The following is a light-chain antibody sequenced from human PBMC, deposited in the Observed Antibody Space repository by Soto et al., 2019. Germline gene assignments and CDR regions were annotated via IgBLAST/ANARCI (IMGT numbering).Light chain of an antibody. Sequence: EIVMTQSPATLSVSPGERATLSCRASQSVRSNLAWYQQKPGQPPRLLIYDSSTRATGIPDRFSGSGSGTDFTLTISRLEPEDFAVYYCQQYGSSAWTFGQGTKVDIK. CDR2: DSS. V-gene: IGKV3-20*01. CDR1: QSVRSN. J-gene: IGKJ1*01. CDR3: QQYGSSAWT.